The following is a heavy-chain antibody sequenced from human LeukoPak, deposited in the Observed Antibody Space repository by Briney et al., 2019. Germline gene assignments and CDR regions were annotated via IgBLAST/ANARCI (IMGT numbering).Heavy chain of an antibody. CDR1: GGSISSTSYH. V-gene: IGHV4-39*01. D-gene: IGHD3-10*01. J-gene: IGHJ5*02. CDR2: VYYTGSA. CDR3: ARYASGSYYWFDP. Sequence: SETLSLTCTVSGGSISSTSYHWAWIRQPPGRGLEWIATVYYTGSAYYNPSLKSRVTISVDTSKSQFSLKLSSVTTADTALYYCARYASGSYYWFDPWGQGTLVTVSS.